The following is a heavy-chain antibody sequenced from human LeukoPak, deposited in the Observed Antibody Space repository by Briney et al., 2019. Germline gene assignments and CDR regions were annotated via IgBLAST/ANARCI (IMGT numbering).Heavy chain of an antibody. Sequence: PGGSLRLSCAASGFTFDDYAMHWVRQAPGKGPEWVSFITGDGDRTTYADSVKGRFTISRDNSKNSLYLQMNSLRTEDTALYYCAKDYCGDDCYIHDAFDVWGHGTMVTVSS. D-gene: IGHD2-21*02. CDR1: GFTFDDYA. V-gene: IGHV3-43*02. CDR2: ITGDGDRT. J-gene: IGHJ3*01. CDR3: AKDYCGDDCYIHDAFDV.